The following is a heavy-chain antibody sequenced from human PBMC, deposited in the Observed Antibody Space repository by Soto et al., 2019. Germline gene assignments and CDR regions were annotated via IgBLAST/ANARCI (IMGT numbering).Heavy chain of an antibody. CDR2: ISYDGSNK. V-gene: IGHV3-30-3*01. J-gene: IGHJ4*02. Sequence: QVQLVESGGGVVQPGRSLRLSCAASGFTFSSYAMHWVRQAPGKGLEWVAVISYDGSNKYYADSVKGRFTISRDNSKNTLYLQRNSLRAEDTAVYYCARDTSGWYRIQADYWGQGTLVTVSS. CDR3: ARDTSGWYRIQADY. CDR1: GFTFSSYA. D-gene: IGHD6-19*01.